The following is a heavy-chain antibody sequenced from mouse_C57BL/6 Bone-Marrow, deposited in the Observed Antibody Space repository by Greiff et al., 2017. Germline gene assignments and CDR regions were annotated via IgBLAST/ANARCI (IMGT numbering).Heavy chain of an antibody. J-gene: IGHJ4*01. CDR3: AVYDYGQGDY. CDR2: IDPENGDT. V-gene: IGHV14-4*01. D-gene: IGHD2-4*01. Sequence: VQLQQSGAELVRPGASVKLSCTASGFNFTDDYMHWVKQRPEQGLEWIGWIDPENGDTEYASKFQGKATITADTSSNTAYLQLSSLTSEDTAVYYCAVYDYGQGDYWGQGTSVTVSS. CDR1: GFNFTDDY.